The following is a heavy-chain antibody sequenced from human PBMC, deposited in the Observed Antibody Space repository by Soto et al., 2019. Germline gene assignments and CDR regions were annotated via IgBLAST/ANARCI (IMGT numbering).Heavy chain of an antibody. CDR3: ARGDYYDSSGPFSDAFDI. V-gene: IGHV3-7*04. J-gene: IGHJ3*02. D-gene: IGHD3-22*01. CDR1: GITLSSSW. Sequence: GGSLRLSCAASGITLSSSWMTWVRQAPGKGLEWVANIKPDGSEKWYVDSVKGRFTISRDNAKKSLYLQMNSLRAEDTAVYYCARGDYYDSSGPFSDAFDIWGQGTMVTVSS. CDR2: IKPDGSEK.